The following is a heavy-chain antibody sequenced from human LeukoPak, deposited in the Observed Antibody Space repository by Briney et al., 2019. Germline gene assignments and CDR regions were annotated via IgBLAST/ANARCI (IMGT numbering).Heavy chain of an antibody. J-gene: IGHJ3*02. CDR2: ISAYNGNT. V-gene: IGHV1-18*01. D-gene: IGHD2-2*02. CDR3: ARPINYCSSISCYTSAFHI. CDR1: DYTFTSYG. Sequence: ASVKVSCKASDYTFTSYGISWVRQAPGQGLEWMGWISAYNGNTNYAQKLQGRVTMTTDTSTSTAYMELRSLRSDDTAVYYCARPINYCSSISCYTSAFHIWGQGTMVTVSS.